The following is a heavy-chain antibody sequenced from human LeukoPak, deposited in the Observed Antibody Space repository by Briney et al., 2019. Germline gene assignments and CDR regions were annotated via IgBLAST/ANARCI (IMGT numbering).Heavy chain of an antibody. D-gene: IGHD3-10*01. J-gene: IGHJ4*02. CDR1: GGSISSYY. V-gene: IGHV4-59*01. CDR3: ARAFFTDYYGSGSHFDY. CDR2: IYYSGST. Sequence: SETLSLTCSVSGGSISSYYWSWIRQPPGKGLEWIGDIYYSGSTNYNPSLKSRVTISVDTSKNQFSLKLSSVTAADTAVYYCARAFFTDYYGSGSHFDYWGQGTLVTVSS.